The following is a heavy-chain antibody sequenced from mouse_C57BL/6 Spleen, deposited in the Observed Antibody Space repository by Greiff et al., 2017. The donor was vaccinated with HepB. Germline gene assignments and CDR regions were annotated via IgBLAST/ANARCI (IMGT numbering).Heavy chain of an antibody. D-gene: IGHD1-1*01. CDR1: GFTFSNYW. V-gene: IGHV6-3*01. CDR2: IRLKSDNYAT. Sequence: EVKLVESGGGLVQPGGSMKLSCVASGFTFSNYWMNWVRQSPEKGLEWVAQIRLKSDNYATHYAESVKGRFTISRDDSKSSVYLQMNNLRAEDTGIYYCTEYYGSGFAYWGQGTLVTVSA. CDR3: TEYYGSGFAY. J-gene: IGHJ3*01.